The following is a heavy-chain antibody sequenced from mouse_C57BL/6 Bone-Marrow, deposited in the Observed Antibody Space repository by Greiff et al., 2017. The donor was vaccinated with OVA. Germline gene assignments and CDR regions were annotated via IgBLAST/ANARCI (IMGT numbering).Heavy chain of an antibody. Sequence: QVQLQQSGAELVRPGTSVKLSCKASGYTFTSYWMHWVKQRPGQGLEWIGVIDPSDSYTNYNQKFKGKATLTVDTSSSTAYMQLSSLTSEASAVYDCARQEDWYFDVWGTGTTVTVAS. CDR3: ARQEDWYFDV. CDR1: GYTFTSYW. J-gene: IGHJ1*03. CDR2: IDPSDSYT. V-gene: IGHV1-59*01.